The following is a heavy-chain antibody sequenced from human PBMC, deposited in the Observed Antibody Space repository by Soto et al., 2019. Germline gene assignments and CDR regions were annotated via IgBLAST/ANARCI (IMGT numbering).Heavy chain of an antibody. CDR2: IIPIFGTA. Sequence: SVKVSCKASGGTFSSYAISWVRQAPGQGLEWMGGIIPIFGTANYAQKFQGRVTITSDESTSTAYMELSSLRSEDTAVYYCARGYCSGGSCYGRDYYYYYGMDVWGQGTTVTVSS. CDR3: ARGYCSGGSCYGRDYYYYYGMDV. CDR1: GGTFSSYA. J-gene: IGHJ6*02. D-gene: IGHD2-15*01. V-gene: IGHV1-69*13.